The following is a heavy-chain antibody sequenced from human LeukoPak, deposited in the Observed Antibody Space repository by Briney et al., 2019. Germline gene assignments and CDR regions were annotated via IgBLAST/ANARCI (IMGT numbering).Heavy chain of an antibody. D-gene: IGHD6-19*01. CDR1: GFTFSSYG. J-gene: IGHJ4*02. CDR3: PRQSYASGWNPFDY. V-gene: IGHV3-23*01. CDR2: ISGGGITT. Sequence: GRSLRLSCAASGFTFSSYGMHWVRQAPGKGLEWVSTISGGGITTYYADSARGRFTISRDNSKNKIFLQMNSLRADDTALYYCPRQSYASGWNPFDYWGQGILVTVSS.